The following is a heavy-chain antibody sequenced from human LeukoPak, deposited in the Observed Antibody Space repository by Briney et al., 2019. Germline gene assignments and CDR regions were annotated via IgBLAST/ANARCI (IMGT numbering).Heavy chain of an antibody. CDR1: GFTFSGFA. J-gene: IGHJ5*02. V-gene: IGHV3-30*04. Sequence: GGPLRLSCAGSGFTFSGFAMHWVRQAPGKGLEWVAATSYHGRDKYYADAVSGRFTISRDNSKNTLHLEMNSLRTDDTAVYYCTKERGGGGRRINLMAGGYGPWGQGTQVTVSS. CDR3: TKERGGGGRRINLMAGGYGP. D-gene: IGHD3-22*01. CDR2: TSYHGRDK.